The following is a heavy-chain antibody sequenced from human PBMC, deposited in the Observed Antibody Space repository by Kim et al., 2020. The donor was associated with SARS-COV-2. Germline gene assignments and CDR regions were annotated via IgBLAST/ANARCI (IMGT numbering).Heavy chain of an antibody. Sequence: GGSLRLSCAASGFILSDSFLHWVRQASGKGPEWVGRIRGRANSDATVYAASVKGRFIISRDDSQNTAYLQMNSLETEDTAVYYCSSTTEAPASNVYWGQGTLVTGSS. V-gene: IGHV3-73*01. CDR3: SSTTEAPASNVY. CDR1: GFILSDSF. D-gene: IGHD4-4*01. J-gene: IGHJ4*02. CDR2: IRGRANSDAT.